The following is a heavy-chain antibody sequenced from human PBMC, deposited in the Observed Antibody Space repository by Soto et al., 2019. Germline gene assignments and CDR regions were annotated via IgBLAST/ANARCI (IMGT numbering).Heavy chain of an antibody. J-gene: IGHJ4*02. D-gene: IGHD6-13*01. Sequence: EVQLLESGGGLVHPGGSLRLSCVFSGFTFSSYAMSWVRQAPGKGLEWVSTLNGRGIDIYQADSVRGRFTISRDNSKSTLYLQMNSLRAEDTAMYYCAKGYSDSSWSHLDFWCRGTLVTVSS. CDR2: LNGRGIDI. CDR3: AKGYSDSSWSHLDF. CDR1: GFTFSSYA. V-gene: IGHV3-23*01.